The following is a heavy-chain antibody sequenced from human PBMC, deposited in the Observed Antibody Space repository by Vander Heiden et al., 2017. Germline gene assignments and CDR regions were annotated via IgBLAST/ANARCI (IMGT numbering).Heavy chain of an antibody. CDR2: INPNSGGT. CDR1: GHTFIDYY. D-gene: IGHD4-17*01. J-gene: IGHJ4*02. V-gene: IGHV1-2*02. Sequence: LVQSGTEVKKPGASVKVSCKASGHTFIDYYIHWVRQAPGQGLEWMGWINPNSGGTDYAQKFQGRVTMTRDTSISAAYMELSSLRSDDTAVYYCARGDGDYDYWGQGTLVTVSS. CDR3: ARGDGDYDY.